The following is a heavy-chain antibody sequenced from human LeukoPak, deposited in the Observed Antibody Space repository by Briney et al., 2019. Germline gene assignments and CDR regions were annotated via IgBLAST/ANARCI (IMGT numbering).Heavy chain of an antibody. CDR3: ARGFTSYYYYYGMDV. CDR2: IWYDGSNK. V-gene: IGHV3-33*01. J-gene: IGHJ6*02. Sequence: GGSLRLSCAASGFTFSSYGMHWVRQAPGKGLEWVAVIWYDGSNKYYADSVKGRFTISRDNSKNTLYLQMNSLRAEDTAVYYRARGFTSYYYYYGMDVWGQGTTVTVSS. CDR1: GFTFSSYG.